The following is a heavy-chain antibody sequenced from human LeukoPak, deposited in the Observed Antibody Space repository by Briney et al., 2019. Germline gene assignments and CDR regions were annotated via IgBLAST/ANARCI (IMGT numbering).Heavy chain of an antibody. D-gene: IGHD3-3*02. CDR3: ARDRIFGVVSDPSPGGY. V-gene: IGHV1-69*01. CDR2: IIPIFGTA. CDR1: GGTFSSYA. J-gene: IGHJ4*02. Sequence: SVKVSCRASGGTFSSYAISWVRQAPGQGLEWMGGIIPIFGTANYAQKFQGRVTITADESTSTAYMELSSLRSEDTAVYYCARDRIFGVVSDPSPGGYWGQGTLVTVSS.